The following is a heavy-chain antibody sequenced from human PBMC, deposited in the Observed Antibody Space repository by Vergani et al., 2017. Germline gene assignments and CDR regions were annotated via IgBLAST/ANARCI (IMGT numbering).Heavy chain of an antibody. CDR2: MNPNSGNT. CDR3: ARVTRPYDFWSGYYWFDT. CDR1: GYTFTSYD. D-gene: IGHD3-3*01. J-gene: IGHJ5*02. V-gene: IGHV1-8*01. Sequence: QVQLVQSGAEVKKPGASVKVSCKASGYTFTSYDINWVRQATGQGLEWMGWMNPNSGNTGYAQKFQGRVTMTRNTSISTAYMELSSLRSEDTAVYYCARVTRPYDFWSGYYWFDTWGQGTLVTVSS.